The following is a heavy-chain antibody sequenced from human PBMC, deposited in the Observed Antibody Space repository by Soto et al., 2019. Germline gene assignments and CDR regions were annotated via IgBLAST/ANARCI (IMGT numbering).Heavy chain of an antibody. CDR3: VKDKGLGYYAIKTEPSYGMDV. D-gene: IGHD2-8*01. V-gene: IGHV3-64D*06. CDR2: ISSNGGST. Sequence: PGGSLRLSCSASGFTFSSYAMHWVRQAPGKGLEYVSAISSNGGSTYYADSVKGRFTISRDNSKNTLYLQMSSLRAEDTAVYYCVKDKGLGYYAIKTEPSYGMDVWGPGTTVTVSS. CDR1: GFTFSSYA. J-gene: IGHJ6*02.